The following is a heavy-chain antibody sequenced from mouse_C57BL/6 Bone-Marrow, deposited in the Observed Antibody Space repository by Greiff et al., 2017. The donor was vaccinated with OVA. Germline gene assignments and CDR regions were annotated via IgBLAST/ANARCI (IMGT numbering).Heavy chain of an antibody. CDR1: GFNIKDDY. CDR2: IDPENGDT. J-gene: IGHJ2*01. Sequence: EVHLVESGAELVRPGASVKLSCTASGFNIKDDYMHWVKQRPEQGLEWIGWIDPENGDTEYASKFQGKATITADTSSNTAYLQLSSLTSEDTAVYYCTTLTVAYFDYWGQGTTLTVSS. D-gene: IGHD1-1*01. V-gene: IGHV14-4*01. CDR3: TTLTVAYFDY.